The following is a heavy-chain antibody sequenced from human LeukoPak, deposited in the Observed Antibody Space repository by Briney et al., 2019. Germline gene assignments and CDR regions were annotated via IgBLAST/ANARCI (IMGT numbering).Heavy chain of an antibody. CDR3: ARGPRSSFLNY. D-gene: IGHD6-6*01. J-gene: IGHJ4*02. Sequence: SETLSLTCAVYGGSFSGYYWSWIRQPPGKGLEWIGEINHSGSTNYNPSLKSRVTISVDTSKNQFSLKLSSVTAADTAMYYCARGPRSSFLNYWGQGTLVTVSS. CDR1: GGSFSGYY. V-gene: IGHV4-34*01. CDR2: INHSGST.